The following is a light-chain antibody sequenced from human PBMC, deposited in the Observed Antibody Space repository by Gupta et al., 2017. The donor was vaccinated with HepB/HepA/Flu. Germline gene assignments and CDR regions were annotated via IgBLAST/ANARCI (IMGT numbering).Light chain of an antibody. J-gene: IGKJ1*01. Sequence: DILLTPSPSSLSASVGDRVTITRRPGRTINTYLSWYQQKSGRAPQLVIYGASSSSSGVPSRFSGSGSGTDFTLTISSLQPEDVATYYCQQSCSTPCTFGHGTRVEIK. CDR3: QQSCSTPCT. V-gene: IGKV1-39*01. CDR2: GAS. CDR1: RTINTY.